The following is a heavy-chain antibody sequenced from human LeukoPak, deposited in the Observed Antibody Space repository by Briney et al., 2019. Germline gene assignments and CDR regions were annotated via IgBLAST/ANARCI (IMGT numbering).Heavy chain of an antibody. CDR1: GFIVSNNY. V-gene: IGHV3-66*01. J-gene: IGHJ1*01. CDR2: TYTSGYT. CDR3: APRSPVAV. D-gene: IGHD6-19*01. Sequence: PGGSLRLSCAASGFIVSNNYMSWVRHAPGKGLEWISVTYTSGYTSYPDSVKGRFTVFRDNAKNTLFLQMNSLRAENTAVYYCAPRSPVAVWGKGTLVTASS.